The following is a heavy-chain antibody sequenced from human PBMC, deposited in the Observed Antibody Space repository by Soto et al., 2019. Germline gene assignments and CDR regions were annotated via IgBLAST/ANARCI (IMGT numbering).Heavy chain of an antibody. D-gene: IGHD2-2*01. CDR1: GFTFSSYA. Sequence: GGSLRLSCAASGFTFSSYAMSWVRQAPGKGLEWVSAISGSGGSTYYADSVKGRFTISRDNSKNTLYLQMNSLRAEDSAVYYCAKAVGLSSVGAFCSSTRRYLLHRSDYWGQGTLVTVSS. V-gene: IGHV3-23*01. CDR3: AKAVGLSSVGAFCSSTRRYLLHRSDY. CDR2: ISGSGGST. J-gene: IGHJ4*02.